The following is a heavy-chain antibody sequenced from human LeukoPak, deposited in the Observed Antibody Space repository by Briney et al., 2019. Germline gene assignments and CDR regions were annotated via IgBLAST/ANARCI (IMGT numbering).Heavy chain of an antibody. CDR3: ARGDCSDGSCYYLDY. V-gene: IGHV3-21*04. Sequence: GGSLRLSCSASGFIFSTYNMNWVRQAPGKALEWVSSITSSSSHTYYADSVKGRYTISRDNAKNTLYLQMNSLRAEDTAVYYCARGDCSDGSCYYLDYWGQGTLVTVSS. J-gene: IGHJ4*02. CDR1: GFIFSTYN. D-gene: IGHD2-15*01. CDR2: ITSSSSHT.